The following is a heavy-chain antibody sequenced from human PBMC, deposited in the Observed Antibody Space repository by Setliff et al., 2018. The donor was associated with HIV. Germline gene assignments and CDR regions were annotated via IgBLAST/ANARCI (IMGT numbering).Heavy chain of an antibody. CDR2: ISSNGYYI. Sequence: GGSLRLSCAVSGFTFSTYTMNWVRQAPGKGLEWVSSISSNGYYIYYADSVKGRFTISRDNAKNSLYLQMNSLRAEDTAVYYCARDLGILDAFDIWGQGTMVTVSS. D-gene: IGHD7-27*01. CDR3: ARDLGILDAFDI. J-gene: IGHJ3*02. V-gene: IGHV3-21*01. CDR1: GFTFSTYT.